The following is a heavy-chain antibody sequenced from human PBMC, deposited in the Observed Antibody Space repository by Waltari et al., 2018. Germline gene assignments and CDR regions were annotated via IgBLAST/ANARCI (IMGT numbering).Heavy chain of an antibody. Sequence: QVHLHQWGAGLVKPSETLSLTCAVIEGSFAGYLCTWVRQCPGKGLEWIGEVYFDGYSSYSPSLRSRVTISLDTSKNQFSLQMTSVTAADTAVYFCARGNYHDSPRLDWWGHGNLVTVTS. J-gene: IGHJ5*01. D-gene: IGHD3-10*01. CDR2: VYFDGYS. V-gene: IGHV4-34*01. CDR1: EGSFAGYL. CDR3: ARGNYHDSPRLDW.